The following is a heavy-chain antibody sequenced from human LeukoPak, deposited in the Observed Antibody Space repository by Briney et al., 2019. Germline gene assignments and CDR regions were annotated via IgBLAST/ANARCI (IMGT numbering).Heavy chain of an antibody. V-gene: IGHV3-23*01. CDR2: ISGSGGST. J-gene: IGHJ4*02. CDR3: AKADVFEGWLQSPIDY. CDR1: GFTFSSYA. D-gene: IGHD5-24*01. Sequence: GGSLRLSCAASGFTFSSYAMSWVRQAPGKGLEWVSAISGSGGSTYYADSVKGRFTIFRDNSKNTLYLQMNSLRAEDTAVYYCAKADVFEGWLQSPIDYWGQGTLVTVSS.